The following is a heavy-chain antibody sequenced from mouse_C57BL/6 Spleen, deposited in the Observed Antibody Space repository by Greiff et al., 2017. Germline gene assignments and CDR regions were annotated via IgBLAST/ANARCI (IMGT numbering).Heavy chain of an antibody. D-gene: IGHD1-2*01. V-gene: IGHV1-50*01. Sequence: QVQLQQPGAELVKPGASVQLSCKASGYTFTSYWMQWVKQRPGQGLEWIGEIDPSDSYTNYNQKFKGKATLTVETSSSTAYMQLSSLTSEDSAVYYCARRGFHYYGNAMDYWGQGTSVTVSS. J-gene: IGHJ4*01. CDR2: IDPSDSYT. CDR3: ARRGFHYYGNAMDY. CDR1: GYTFTSYW.